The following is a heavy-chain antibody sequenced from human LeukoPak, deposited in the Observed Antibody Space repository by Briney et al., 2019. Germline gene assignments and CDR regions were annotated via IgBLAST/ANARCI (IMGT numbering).Heavy chain of an antibody. D-gene: IGHD2-2*01. CDR3: ARGVVVVPAGDRYYFDY. V-gene: IGHV4-59*01. CDR1: GGSIGSYF. CDR2: IYYSGST. J-gene: IGHJ4*02. Sequence: SETLSLTCTVSGGSIGSYFWSWIRQPPGKGLEWIGYIYYSGSTNYNPSLKSRVTVSIDTPKNQFSLKLSSVTAADTSVYYCARGVVVVPAGDRYYFDYWGKGALVTVSS.